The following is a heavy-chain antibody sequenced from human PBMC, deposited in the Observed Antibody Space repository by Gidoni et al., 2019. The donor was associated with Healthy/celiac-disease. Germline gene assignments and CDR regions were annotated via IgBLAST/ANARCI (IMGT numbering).Heavy chain of an antibody. Sequence: QVQLQQWGAGLLKPSETLSLTCAVYGGSFSGYYWSWIRQPPGKGLEWIGEINHSGSTNYNPSLKSRVTISVDTSKNQFSLKLSSVTAADTAVYYCARMGYSSVDYWGQGTLVTVSS. CDR2: INHSGST. J-gene: IGHJ4*02. CDR3: ARMGYSSVDY. D-gene: IGHD5-18*01. V-gene: IGHV4-34*01. CDR1: GGSFSGYY.